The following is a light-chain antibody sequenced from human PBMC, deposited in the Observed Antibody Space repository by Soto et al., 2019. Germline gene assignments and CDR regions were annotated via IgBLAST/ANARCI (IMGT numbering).Light chain of an antibody. Sequence: DIQMTQSPSTLSAFVGDRVSITCRASQSISAYLAWYQQKPGKAPKVLIYDASTLESGVPSRFSGSGSGTDFTLTISSLQPDEFATYYCKEYDSFSTVGQGT. V-gene: IGKV1-5*01. CDR2: DAS. J-gene: IGKJ2*01. CDR1: QSISAY. CDR3: KEYDSFST.